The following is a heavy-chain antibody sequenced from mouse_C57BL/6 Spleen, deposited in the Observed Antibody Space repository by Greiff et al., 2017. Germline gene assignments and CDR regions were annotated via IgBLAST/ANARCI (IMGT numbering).Heavy chain of an antibody. CDR1: GFTFSSYA. Sequence: EVQVVESGGGLVKPGGSLKLSCAASGFTFSSYAMSWVRQTPEKRLEWVATISDGGSYTYYPDNVKGRFTISRDNAKNNLYLQMSHLKSEDTAMYYCAREGPLYDGYQAWFAYWGQGTLGTVSA. J-gene: IGHJ3*01. CDR3: AREGPLYDGYQAWFAY. V-gene: IGHV5-4*01. D-gene: IGHD2-3*01. CDR2: ISDGGSYT.